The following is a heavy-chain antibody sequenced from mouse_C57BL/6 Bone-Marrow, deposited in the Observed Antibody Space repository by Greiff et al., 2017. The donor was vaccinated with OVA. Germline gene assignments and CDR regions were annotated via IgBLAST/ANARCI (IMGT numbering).Heavy chain of an antibody. V-gene: IGHV7-3*01. J-gene: IGHJ2*01. D-gene: IGHD2-10*01. Sequence: EVQRVESGGGLVQPGGSLSLSCAASGFTFTDYYMSWVRQPPGKALEWLGFIRNKANGYTTEYSASVTGRFTISRDNSQSILYLQMNALRAEDSATYYCARYGALLFDYWGQGTTLTVSS. CDR3: ARYGALLFDY. CDR1: GFTFTDYY. CDR2: IRNKANGYTT.